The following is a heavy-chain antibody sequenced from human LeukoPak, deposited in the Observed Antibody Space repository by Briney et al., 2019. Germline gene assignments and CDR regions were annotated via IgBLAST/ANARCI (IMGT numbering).Heavy chain of an antibody. J-gene: IGHJ6*02. CDR3: ASDSSGSMVRGVTEYYGMDV. CDR1: GGTFSSYA. Sequence: GASVKVSCKASGGTFSSYAISWVRQAPGQGLEWMGRIIPILGIANYAQKFQGRVTITADKSTSTAYMELSSLRSEDTAVYYCASDSSGSMVRGVTEYYGMDVWGQGTTVTVSS. V-gene: IGHV1-69*04. D-gene: IGHD3-10*01. CDR2: IIPILGIA.